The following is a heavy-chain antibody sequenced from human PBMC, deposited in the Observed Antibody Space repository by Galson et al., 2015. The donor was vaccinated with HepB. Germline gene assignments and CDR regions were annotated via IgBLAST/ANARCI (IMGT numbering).Heavy chain of an antibody. V-gene: IGHV3-11*06. CDR1: GFSFSDYY. Sequence: SLRLSCAASGFSFSDYYMSWIRQAPGKGLEWISYISASSTYTTYADSVKGRFTISRDNAKKSLYLQMNSLRAEDTAVYYCARDGDYLSYRPHWFDPWGQGTLLTVSS. J-gene: IGHJ5*02. D-gene: IGHD4-17*01. CDR3: ARDGDYLSYRPHWFDP. CDR2: ISASSTYT.